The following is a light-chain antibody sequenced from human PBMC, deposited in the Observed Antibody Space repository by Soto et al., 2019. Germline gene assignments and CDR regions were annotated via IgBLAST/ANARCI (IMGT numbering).Light chain of an antibody. J-gene: IGKJ1*01. CDR2: AAS. Sequence: DIHMTQSPSSLSASVGDMFTITCRASQSIRSYLNWYQQKQGKAPKLLIYAASSLQSGVPSRFSGSGYGTDLTITISSMKNEDFATYYCQQSYSTTVTFGHGTKVDIK. CDR1: QSIRSY. V-gene: IGKV1-39*01. CDR3: QQSYSTTVT.